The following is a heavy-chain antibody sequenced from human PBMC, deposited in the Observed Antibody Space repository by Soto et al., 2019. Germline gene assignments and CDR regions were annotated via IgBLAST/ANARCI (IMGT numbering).Heavy chain of an antibody. D-gene: IGHD6-19*01. V-gene: IGHV3-7*03. CDR2: IKHDGSVQ. CDR1: GFTFSRYW. Sequence: GGSLRLSCEASGFTFSRYWMSWVRQAPGKGLEWVADIKHDGSVQYYVDSVKGRFTISRDNAKKLLYLQMNGLRAEDTALYYCARAPYSNGWYRFDLWGQGTLVTVSS. J-gene: IGHJ4*02. CDR3: ARAPYSNGWYRFDL.